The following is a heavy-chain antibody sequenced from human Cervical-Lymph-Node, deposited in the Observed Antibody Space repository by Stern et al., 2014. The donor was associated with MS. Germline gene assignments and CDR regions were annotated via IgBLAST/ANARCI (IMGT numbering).Heavy chain of an antibody. CDR3: APRRSIYGGNSYYYYGMDV. J-gene: IGHJ6*02. CDR1: GGTFSSYA. CDR2: IIPIFGTA. D-gene: IGHD4-23*01. V-gene: IGHV1-69*01. Sequence: VQLVESGAEVKKPGSSVKVSCKASGGTFSSYAISWVRQAPGQGLEWMGGIIPIFGTANYAQKFQGRVTITADESTSTAYMEWSSLRLEDPAVYYCAPRRSIYGGNSYYYYGMDVWGQGTTVTVSS.